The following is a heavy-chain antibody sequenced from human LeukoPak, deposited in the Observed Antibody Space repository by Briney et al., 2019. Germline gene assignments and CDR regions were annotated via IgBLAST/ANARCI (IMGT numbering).Heavy chain of an antibody. V-gene: IGHV3-33*01. CDR1: GFSFSSYG. Sequence: AGGSLRLSCAGSGFSFSSYGMHWVRQAPGKGLEWVAVIWYDGNNKYYADSVKGRFTISRDNSKNTLHLQMNSLRAEDTAVYYCARETDYGSGTYLDYWGQGALVTVSS. D-gene: IGHD3-10*01. J-gene: IGHJ4*02. CDR2: IWYDGNNK. CDR3: ARETDYGSGTYLDY.